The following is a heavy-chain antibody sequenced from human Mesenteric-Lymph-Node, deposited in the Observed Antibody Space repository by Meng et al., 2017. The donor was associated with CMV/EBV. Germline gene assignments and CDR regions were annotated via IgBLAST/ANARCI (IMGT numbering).Heavy chain of an antibody. CDR2: INPSGGST. J-gene: IGHJ4*02. CDR1: GYAFTSSY. CDR3: ARDFGVDY. V-gene: IGHV1-46*01. Sequence: QVSCKASGYAFTSSYMHWVRQAPGQGLEWMGIINPSGGSTSYAQKFQGRVTMTRDTSTSTVYMELSSLRSEDTAVYYCARDFGVDYWGQGTLVTVSS. D-gene: IGHD3-16*01.